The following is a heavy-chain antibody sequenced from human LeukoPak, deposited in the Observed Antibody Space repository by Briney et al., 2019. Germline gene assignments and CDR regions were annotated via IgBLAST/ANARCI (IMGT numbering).Heavy chain of an antibody. Sequence: PSETPSLTCTVSGGSITSTSYYWVWIRQPPGKGLEWIGSIYYSGSTYYNPSLESRVTISVDTSKNQFSLKLSSVTAADTAVYYCARRGFRDQLLFRRGSMDVWGKGTTVTISS. CDR3: ARRGFRDQLLFRRGSMDV. V-gene: IGHV4-39*07. CDR1: GGSITSTSYY. D-gene: IGHD2-2*01. CDR2: IYYSGST. J-gene: IGHJ6*03.